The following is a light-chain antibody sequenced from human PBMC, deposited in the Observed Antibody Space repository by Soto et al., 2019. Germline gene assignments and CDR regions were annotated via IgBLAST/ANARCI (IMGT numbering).Light chain of an antibody. V-gene: IGKV1-5*03. CDR3: QQYNSYLWT. Sequence: DIQMTQSPSTLSASVGDRFTITCRASQSISSWLAWYQQKPGKXPKXXIYKASSLESGVPSRFSGSGSGTELTITISSLQPDDFETYYCQQYNSYLWTFGQGTKVDI. J-gene: IGKJ1*01. CDR2: KAS. CDR1: QSISSW.